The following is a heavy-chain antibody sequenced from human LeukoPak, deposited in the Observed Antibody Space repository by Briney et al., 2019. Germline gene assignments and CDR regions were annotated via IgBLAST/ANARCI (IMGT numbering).Heavy chain of an antibody. CDR1: GYSFTSYW. CDR3: ASSSVAFYDRPYYFDY. J-gene: IGHJ4*02. V-gene: IGHV5-51*01. D-gene: IGHD5/OR15-5a*01. CDR2: IYPGDSDT. Sequence: GESLKISCKGSGYSFTSYWIGWVRQMPGKGLEWMGIIYPGDSDTRYSPSFQGQVTISADKSISTAYLQWSSLKASDTAMYYCASSSVAFYDRPYYFDYWGQGTLVTVSS.